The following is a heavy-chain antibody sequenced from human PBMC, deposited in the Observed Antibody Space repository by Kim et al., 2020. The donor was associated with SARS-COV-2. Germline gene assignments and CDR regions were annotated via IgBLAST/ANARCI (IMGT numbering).Heavy chain of an antibody. CDR3: ARETWGYGDYPYFDY. CDR1: GFTFSDYY. V-gene: IGHV3-11*01. CDR2: ISSSGSTI. J-gene: IGHJ4*02. Sequence: GGSLRLSCAASGFTFSDYYMSWIRQAPGKGLEWVSYISSSGSTIYYADSVKGRFSISRDNAKNSLYLQMNSLRAEDTAVYYCARETWGYGDYPYFDYWGQGTLVTVSS. D-gene: IGHD4-17*01.